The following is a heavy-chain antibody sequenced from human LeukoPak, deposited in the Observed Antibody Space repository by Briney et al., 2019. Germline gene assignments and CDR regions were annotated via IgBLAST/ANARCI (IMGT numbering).Heavy chain of an antibody. D-gene: IGHD3-10*01. CDR2: IYYSGST. J-gene: IGHJ6*03. CDR1: GGSISSSSYY. V-gene: IGHV4-39*07. Sequence: PSETLSLTCTVSGGSISSSSYYWGWIRQPPGKGLEWIGSIYYSGSTYYNPSLKSRVTISVDTSKNQFSLKLSSVTAADTAVYYCARGYYYGSGSYYFPLYYYYYYMDVWGKGTTVTISS. CDR3: ARGYYYGSGSYYFPLYYYYYYMDV.